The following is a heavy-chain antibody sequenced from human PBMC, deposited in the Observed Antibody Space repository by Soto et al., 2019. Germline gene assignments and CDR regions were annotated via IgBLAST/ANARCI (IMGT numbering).Heavy chain of an antibody. CDR1: GGSISSGDYF. CDR2: ISYSGST. D-gene: IGHD3-16*01. CDR3: ARVIYDYVWGSFDP. J-gene: IGHJ5*02. Sequence: QVQLQESGPGLVKPSQTLSLTCTVSGGSISSGDYFWSWIRQPPGKGLEWIGYISYSGSTNYNPSLKSRVTISVDTSKNQFSLKLSSVTAADTAVYYCARVIYDYVWGSFDPWGQGTLVTVSS. V-gene: IGHV4-30-4*01.